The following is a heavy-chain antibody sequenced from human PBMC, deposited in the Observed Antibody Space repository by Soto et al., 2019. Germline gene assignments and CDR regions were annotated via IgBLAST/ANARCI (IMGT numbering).Heavy chain of an antibody. CDR2: MNPNSGNT. Sequence: GQGLEWMGWMNPNSGNTGYAQKFQGRVTMTRNTSISTAYMELSSLRAEDTAVYYCACSSQAEDRTRPSLPVSGVLLTRSSDL. CDR3: ACSSQAEDRTRPSLPVSGVLLTRSSDL. D-gene: IGHD3-10*01. V-gene: IGHV1-8*01. J-gene: IGHJ2*01.